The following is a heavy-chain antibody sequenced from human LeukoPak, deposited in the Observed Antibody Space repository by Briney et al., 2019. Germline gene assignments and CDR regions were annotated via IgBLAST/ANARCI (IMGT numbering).Heavy chain of an antibody. Sequence: PGRSLRLSCAASGFSLSGYAMHWVRQAPGKGLEWVAIISYDGSKKYYADSAKGRFTISRDNSKNTLYLQMNSLRAEDTAVYYCARVQTDSSGYYYGFDYWGQGTLVTVSS. CDR2: ISYDGSKK. D-gene: IGHD3-22*01. J-gene: IGHJ4*02. V-gene: IGHV3-30*04. CDR1: GFSLSGYA. CDR3: ARVQTDSSGYYYGFDY.